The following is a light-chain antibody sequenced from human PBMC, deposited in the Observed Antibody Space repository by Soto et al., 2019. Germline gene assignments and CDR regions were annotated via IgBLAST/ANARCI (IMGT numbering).Light chain of an antibody. CDR3: QQYGSSPYT. J-gene: IGKJ2*01. CDR2: GAS. CDR1: QSVSSSY. Sequence: EIVLTQSPGTLSLSLGERATLSCRASQSVSSSYLAWYQQKPGQAPRLLIYGASSRANGIPDRFSGSGSGTDFALTISRLEPEDLEVYYCQQYGSSPYTFCQGTKGDI. V-gene: IGKV3-20*01.